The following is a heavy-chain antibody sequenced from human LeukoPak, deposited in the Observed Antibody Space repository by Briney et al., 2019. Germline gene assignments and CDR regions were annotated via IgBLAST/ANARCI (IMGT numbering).Heavy chain of an antibody. V-gene: IGHV3-23*01. J-gene: IGHJ5*02. CDR1: GFTFSSYE. Sequence: GGSLRLSCAASGFTFSSYEMNWVRQAPGKGLEWVSGISGSGGNTYYADSVKGRFTISRDNSKNTLYLQMNSLRAKDTAVYYCAKDDNYIRFLSWGQGTLVTVSS. CDR3: AKDDNYIRFLS. D-gene: IGHD3-16*01. CDR2: ISGSGGNT.